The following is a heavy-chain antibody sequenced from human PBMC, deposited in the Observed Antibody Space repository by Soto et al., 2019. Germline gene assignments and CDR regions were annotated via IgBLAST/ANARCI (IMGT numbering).Heavy chain of an antibody. D-gene: IGHD1-1*01. CDR3: ATGRSTRFDP. CDR2: ISFDGTAK. J-gene: IGHJ5*02. CDR1: GFTFNRYG. V-gene: IGHV3-30*03. Sequence: GSLRLSCVASGFTFNRYGMHWVRQAPGKGLEWVAEISFDGTAKYYAESVKGRFTVSRDNGNNTLHLEMNSLGAKDTAVYFCATGRSTRFDPWGQGTLVTVSS.